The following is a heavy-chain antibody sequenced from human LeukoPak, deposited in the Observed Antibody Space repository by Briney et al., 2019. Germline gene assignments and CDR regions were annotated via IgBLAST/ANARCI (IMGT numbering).Heavy chain of an antibody. V-gene: IGHV1-46*01. CDR3: ARTYSSGVKYYFDY. CDR2: INPSGGST. J-gene: IGHJ4*02. CDR1: GYTFISYD. D-gene: IGHD6-19*01. Sequence: ASVKVSCKASGYTFISYDLNWVRQAPGQGLEWMGIINPSGGSTNYAQKFQGRVTITADKSTSTAYMELSSLRSEDTAVYYCARTYSSGVKYYFDYWGRGTLVTVSS.